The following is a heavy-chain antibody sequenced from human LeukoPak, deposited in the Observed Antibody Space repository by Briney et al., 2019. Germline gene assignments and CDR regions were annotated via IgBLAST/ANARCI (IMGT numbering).Heavy chain of an antibody. CDR1: GFSFSDSE. Sequence: GGSLRLSCAASGFSFSDSEMNWVRQAPGKGLEWVSHISGSSATIYYADSVKGRFTISRDNSKNTLFLQMNSLTTEDTAVYYCARGAGTTVYYIDVWGNGTTVTVSS. V-gene: IGHV3-48*04. CDR2: ISGSSATI. D-gene: IGHD1-7*01. CDR3: ARGAGTTVYYIDV. J-gene: IGHJ6*03.